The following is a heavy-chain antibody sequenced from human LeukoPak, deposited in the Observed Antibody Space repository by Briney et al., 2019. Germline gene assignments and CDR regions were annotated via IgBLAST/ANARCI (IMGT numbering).Heavy chain of an antibody. V-gene: IGHV3-21*01. CDR1: GFTFSSYR. CDR2: ISSSSSYI. Sequence: GGSLRLSCAASGFTFSSYRMNWVRQAPGKGLEWVSSISSSSSYIYYADSVKGRFTISRDNSKNTLHLQMNSLRAEDTAVYYCARASSSSSLRNFDYWGQGTLVTVSS. CDR3: ARASSSSSLRNFDY. D-gene: IGHD2-2*01. J-gene: IGHJ4*02.